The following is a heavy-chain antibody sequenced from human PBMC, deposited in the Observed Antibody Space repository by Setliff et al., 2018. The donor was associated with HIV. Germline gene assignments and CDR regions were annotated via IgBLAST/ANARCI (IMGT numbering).Heavy chain of an antibody. D-gene: IGHD1-1*01. CDR1: GGSISSSSHY. V-gene: IGHV4-39*07. CDR3: ARDLRGTQSSDY. CDR2: MCHGGNNN. Sequence: PSETLSLTCTVSGGSISSSSHYWGWIRQPPGKGLEWIGNMCHGGNNNYYNPSLKSRVTISVDTSKNQFFLKVTSVTAADTAVYYCARDLRGTQSSDYWGQGTLVTVSS. J-gene: IGHJ4*02.